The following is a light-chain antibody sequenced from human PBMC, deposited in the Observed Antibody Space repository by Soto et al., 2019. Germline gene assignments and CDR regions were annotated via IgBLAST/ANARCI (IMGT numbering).Light chain of an antibody. Sequence: TVMTQSPGSLAVSLGETATINCKSSQSVLYDSKNQNYLAWYQQKPGQPPKLLICWASTRESGVPDRFRGSGSGTDFTLTITSLQAEDAAVYYCQQYYRSPLTFGQGTRLDIK. J-gene: IGKJ5*01. CDR1: QSVLYDSKNQNY. CDR2: WAS. V-gene: IGKV4-1*01. CDR3: QQYYRSPLT.